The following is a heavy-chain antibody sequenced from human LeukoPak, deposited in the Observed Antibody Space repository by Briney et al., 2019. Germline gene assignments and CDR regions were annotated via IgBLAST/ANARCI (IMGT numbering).Heavy chain of an antibody. V-gene: IGHV3-74*01. D-gene: IGHD3-10*01. CDR1: GFTFSSYW. CDR3: ARDHADLWFGELSPFRFDY. CDR2: INSDGSST. J-gene: IGHJ4*02. Sequence: GGSLRLSCAASGFTFSSYWMHWVRQAPGKGLVWVSRINSDGSSTSYADSVKGRFTISRDNAKNTLYLQMNSLRAEDTAVYYCARDHADLWFGELSPFRFDYWGEGTLVTVSS.